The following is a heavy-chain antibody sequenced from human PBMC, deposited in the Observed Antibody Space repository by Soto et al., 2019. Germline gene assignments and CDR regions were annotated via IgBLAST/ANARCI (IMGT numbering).Heavy chain of an antibody. CDR1: GYTFTSYY. D-gene: IGHD2-2*01. J-gene: IGHJ6*02. CDR2: INPSGGST. Sequence: GASVKVSCKASGYTFTSYYMHWVRQAPGQGLEWMGIINPSGGSTSYAQKFQGRVTMTNMDPVDTATYYCARMPLRQYQLPFLSYYYYYGMDVWGQGTTVTVSS. CDR3: SYYYYYGMDV. V-gene: IGHV1-46*01.